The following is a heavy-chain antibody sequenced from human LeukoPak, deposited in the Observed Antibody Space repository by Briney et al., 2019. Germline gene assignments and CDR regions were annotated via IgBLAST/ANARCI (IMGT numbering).Heavy chain of an antibody. CDR2: INHSGST. CDR1: GGSFSGYY. CDR3: ARLRKNYYDSSGYSYYYYYYMDV. Sequence: PSETLSLTCAVYGGSFSGYYWSWIRQPPGKGLEWIGEINHSGSTNYNPSLKSRVTISVDTSKNQFSLKLSSVTAADTAVYYCARLRKNYYDSSGYSYYYYYYMDVWGKGTTVTISS. J-gene: IGHJ6*03. D-gene: IGHD3-22*01. V-gene: IGHV4-34*01.